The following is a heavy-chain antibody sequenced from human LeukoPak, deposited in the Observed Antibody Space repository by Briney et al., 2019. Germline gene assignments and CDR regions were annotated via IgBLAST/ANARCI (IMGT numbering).Heavy chain of an antibody. Sequence: GGSLRLSCAASGFTFDDYGMSWVRQAPGKGLEWVSGINWNGGSTGYAGSVKGRFTISRDNAKNSLYLQMNSLRAEDTALYHCARDYYDSSGYYYCDYWGQGTLVTVSS. CDR2: INWNGGST. V-gene: IGHV3-20*01. D-gene: IGHD3-22*01. J-gene: IGHJ4*02. CDR1: GFTFDDYG. CDR3: ARDYYDSSGYYYCDY.